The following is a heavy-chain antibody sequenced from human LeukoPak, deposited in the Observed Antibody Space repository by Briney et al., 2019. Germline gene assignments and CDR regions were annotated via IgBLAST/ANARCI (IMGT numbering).Heavy chain of an antibody. CDR3: ARGKLSSWPSRYYYYGMDV. J-gene: IGHJ6*02. D-gene: IGHD6-13*01. CDR2: IYSGGST. V-gene: IGHV3-66*02. Sequence: GGSLRLSCAASGFTVSSNYMSWVRQAPGKGLEWVSVIYSGGSTYYADSVKGRFTISRYNSKNTLYLQMNSLRAEDTAVYYCARGKLSSWPSRYYYYGMDVWGQGTTVTVSS. CDR1: GFTVSSNY.